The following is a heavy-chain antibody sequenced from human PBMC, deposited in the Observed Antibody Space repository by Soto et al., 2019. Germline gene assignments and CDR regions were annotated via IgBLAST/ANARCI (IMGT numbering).Heavy chain of an antibody. D-gene: IGHD6-13*01. Sequence: QLQLQESGSGLVKPSQTLSLTCTVSGDSVFGGGHSGNWIRQPPGKALEWIGYVYHSGSTYYNPSLKSRVTMSVDRSKNQFSLRLTSVTAADTAVSFCARSSSWYDRCWFDPWGQGTLVTVSS. V-gene: IGHV4-30-2*01. CDR3: ARSSSWYDRCWFDP. CDR2: VYHSGST. CDR1: GDSVFGGGHS. J-gene: IGHJ5*02.